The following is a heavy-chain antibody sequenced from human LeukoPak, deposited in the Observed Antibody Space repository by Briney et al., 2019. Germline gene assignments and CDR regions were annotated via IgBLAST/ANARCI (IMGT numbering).Heavy chain of an antibody. CDR2: VYFSGSS. CDR3: ARDQAYCGGDCYSDGNWFDP. V-gene: IGHV4-39*07. J-gene: IGHJ5*02. Sequence: SETLSLTCSVSGVSLSSSSYYWAWIRQPPGKGLEWIANVYFSGSSYYSRSLKSRVTISIDTSKNQFSLTLNSVTAADTAVYYCARDQAYCGGDCYSDGNWFDPWGQGTLVTVSS. CDR1: GVSLSSSSYY. D-gene: IGHD2-21*02.